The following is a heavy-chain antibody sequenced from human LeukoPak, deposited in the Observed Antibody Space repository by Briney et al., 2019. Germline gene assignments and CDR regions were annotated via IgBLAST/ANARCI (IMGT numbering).Heavy chain of an antibody. Sequence: TSETLSLTCTVSGGSISSGDYYWSWIRQPPGKGLEWIGYIYYSGSTNYNPSLKSRVTISVDTSKNQFSLKLSSVTAADTAVYYCARDSIAARPPYYYGMDVWGQGTTVTVSS. V-gene: IGHV4-61*08. D-gene: IGHD6-6*01. J-gene: IGHJ6*02. CDR1: GGSISSGDYY. CDR3: ARDSIAARPPYYYGMDV. CDR2: IYYSGST.